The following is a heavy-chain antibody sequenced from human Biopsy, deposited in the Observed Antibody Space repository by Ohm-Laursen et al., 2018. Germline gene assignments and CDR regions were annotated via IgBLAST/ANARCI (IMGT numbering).Heavy chain of an antibody. CDR3: ARDTRWSPYSMDV. CDR2: ISGGGTI. Sequence: GSLRLSCAASGFSSSDYHMRWIRQAPGGGLEWVSYISGGGTIYYGDSMKGRVTISRGNAKNSLYLQMHSLRAEDTAVYYCARDTRWSPYSMDVWGQGTTVTVSS. CDR1: GFSSSDYH. V-gene: IGHV3-11*01. J-gene: IGHJ6*02. D-gene: IGHD4-23*01.